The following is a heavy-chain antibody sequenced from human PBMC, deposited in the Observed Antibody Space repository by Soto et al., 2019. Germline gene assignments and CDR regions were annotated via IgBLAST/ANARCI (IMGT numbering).Heavy chain of an antibody. CDR2: IYYSGST. Sequence: SETLSLTCTVSGGSISSGGYYWSWIRQHPGKGLEWIGYIYYSGSTYYNPSLKSRVTISVDTSKNQFSLKLSSVTAADRAVYYCARGLNWNYRAFDYWGQGTLVTPSS. V-gene: IGHV4-31*03. CDR1: GGSISSGGYY. CDR3: ARGLNWNYRAFDY. J-gene: IGHJ4*02. D-gene: IGHD1-7*01.